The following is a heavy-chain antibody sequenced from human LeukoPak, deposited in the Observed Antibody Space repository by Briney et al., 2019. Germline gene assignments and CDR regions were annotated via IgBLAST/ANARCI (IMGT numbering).Heavy chain of an antibody. CDR1: GGSFSGYS. V-gene: IGHV4-34*01. Sequence: SETLSLTCAVYGGSFSGYSWSWIRQPPGKGLEWIGEINHSGGTNYNPSLKSRVTISVDTSKNQFSLRLNSVTAADTAVYYCARHDRGDFDYWGQGTLVTVPS. CDR2: INHSGGT. CDR3: ARHDRGDFDY. J-gene: IGHJ4*02. D-gene: IGHD3-16*01.